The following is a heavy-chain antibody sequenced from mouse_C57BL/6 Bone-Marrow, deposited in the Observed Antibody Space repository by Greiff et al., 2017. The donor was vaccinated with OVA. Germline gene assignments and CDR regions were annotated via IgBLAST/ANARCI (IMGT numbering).Heavy chain of an antibody. CDR3: ARQDYYGSSNYYAMDY. J-gene: IGHJ4*01. V-gene: IGHV5-6*02. D-gene: IGHD1-1*01. CDR1: GFTFSSYG. Sequence: EGKWVWSGVDLVRPGGSLKLSCAASGFTFSSYGMSWVRQTPDKRLEWVATISSGGSYTYYPDSVKGRFTISRDNAKNTLYLQMSSLKSEDTAMYYCARQDYYGSSNYYAMDYWGQGTSVTVSS. CDR2: ISSGGSYT.